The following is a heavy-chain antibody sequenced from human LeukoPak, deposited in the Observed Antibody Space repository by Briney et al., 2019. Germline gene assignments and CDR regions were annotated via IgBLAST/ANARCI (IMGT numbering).Heavy chain of an antibody. D-gene: IGHD3-22*01. V-gene: IGHV3-66*01. Sequence: GGSLRLSCAASGFTVSSNYMSWVRQAPGKGLEWVSVIYSGGSTYYADSVKGRFTISRDNSKNTLYLQMNSLRAEDTAVYYCARDWSYYYDSSGYYYGDYWGQGTLVTVSS. J-gene: IGHJ4*02. CDR2: IYSGGST. CDR3: ARDWSYYYDSSGYYYGDY. CDR1: GFTVSSNY.